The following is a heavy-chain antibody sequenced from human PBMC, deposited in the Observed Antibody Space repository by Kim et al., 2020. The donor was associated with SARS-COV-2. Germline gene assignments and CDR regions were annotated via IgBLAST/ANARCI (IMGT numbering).Heavy chain of an antibody. CDR2: IKSKTDGGTT. D-gene: IGHD1-1*01. V-gene: IGHV3-15*01. J-gene: IGHJ6*02. CDR3: TTDRPAKNWNELYYYYYDGMDV. Sequence: GGSLRLSCAASGFTFSNAWMSWVRQAPGKGLEWVGRIKSKTDGGTTDYAAPVKGRFTISRDDSKNTLYLQMNSLKTEDTAVYYCTTDRPAKNWNELYYYYYDGMDVWGQGTTVTVSS. CDR1: GFTFSNAW.